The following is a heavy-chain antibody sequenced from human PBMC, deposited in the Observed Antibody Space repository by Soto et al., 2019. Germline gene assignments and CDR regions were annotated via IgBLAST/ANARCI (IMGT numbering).Heavy chain of an antibody. J-gene: IGHJ3*02. CDR1: GDTFTGYY. V-gene: IGHV1-2*02. CDR3: ARDWDAFDI. Sequence: ASVKVSCKASGDTFTGYYMHWVRQAPGQGLEWMGLINPNSGGTKYAQKFQGRVTMTRDTSISTAYMELSRLRSDDTAVYYCARDWDAFDIGGQGTMVTVSS. CDR2: INPNSGGT.